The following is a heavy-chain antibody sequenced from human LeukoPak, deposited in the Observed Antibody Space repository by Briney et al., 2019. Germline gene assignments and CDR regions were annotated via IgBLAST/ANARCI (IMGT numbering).Heavy chain of an antibody. CDR1: GFTFSNYG. Sequence: GGSLRLSCAASGFTFSNYGMNWVRQAAGKGLEWVTAISASGGNTYYADSVKGRFTISRDNAKDTLYLQMNSLRAEDTALYYCAKERASRLPFDYWGQGTLVTASS. D-gene: IGHD6-25*01. V-gene: IGHV3-23*01. CDR2: ISASGGNT. CDR3: AKERASRLPFDY. J-gene: IGHJ4*02.